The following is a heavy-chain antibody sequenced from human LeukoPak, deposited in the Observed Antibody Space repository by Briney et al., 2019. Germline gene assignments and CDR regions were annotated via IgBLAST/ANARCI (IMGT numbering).Heavy chain of an antibody. V-gene: IGHV3-21*01. Sequence: GGSLRLSCAASGFTFSSYSMNWVRQAPGKGLEWVSSISSSSSYIYYADSVKGRFTISRDNAKNSLYLQMNSLRAEDTAVYYCARVNSDDGYYFDYWGQGTLVTVSS. CDR3: ARVNSDDGYYFDY. CDR2: ISSSSSYI. D-gene: IGHD1-26*01. J-gene: IGHJ4*02. CDR1: GFTFSSYS.